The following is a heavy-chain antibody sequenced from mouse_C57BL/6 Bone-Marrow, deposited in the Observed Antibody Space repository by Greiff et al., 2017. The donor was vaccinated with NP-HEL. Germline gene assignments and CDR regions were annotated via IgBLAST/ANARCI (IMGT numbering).Heavy chain of an antibody. Sequence: QVQLQQPGAELVRPGPSVKLSCKASGYTFTSYWMHWVKQRPGQGLEWIGVIDPSDSYTNYNQKFKGKATLTVDTSSSTAYMQLSSLTSEDSAVYYCPDGNYAMDYWGQGTSVTVSS. CDR3: PDGNYAMDY. J-gene: IGHJ4*01. CDR2: IDPSDSYT. CDR1: GYTFTSYW. V-gene: IGHV1-59*01. D-gene: IGHD2-1*01.